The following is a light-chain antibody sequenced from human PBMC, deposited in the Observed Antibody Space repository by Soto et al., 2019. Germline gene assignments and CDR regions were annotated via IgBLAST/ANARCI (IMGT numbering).Light chain of an antibody. Sequence: SYVLTQPPSVSVAPGKTARITCGGNNIGSKSVYWYQQKPGQAPVLVIYSDNNRPSGIPERFSGSNSGNTATLTISRVEAGDEADYYCQVWDNSSDHVVFGGGTKLTVL. CDR1: NIGSKS. V-gene: IGLV3-21*04. CDR2: SDN. CDR3: QVWDNSSDHVV. J-gene: IGLJ2*01.